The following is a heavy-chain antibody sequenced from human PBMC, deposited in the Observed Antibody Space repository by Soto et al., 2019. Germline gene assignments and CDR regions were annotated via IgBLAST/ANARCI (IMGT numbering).Heavy chain of an antibody. J-gene: IGHJ4*02. CDR1: GYTFTDYY. V-gene: IGHV1-2*04. CDR3: ARDNTVSFDY. D-gene: IGHD4-17*01. Sequence: GASVKVSCKASGYTFTDYYMHWVRQAPGQGLEWMGWINPNNGGTKYAQKFQGWVTMTRDTSISTAYMELSGLKSDDTAVFYCARDNTVSFDYWGLGTLVTVSS. CDR2: INPNNGGT.